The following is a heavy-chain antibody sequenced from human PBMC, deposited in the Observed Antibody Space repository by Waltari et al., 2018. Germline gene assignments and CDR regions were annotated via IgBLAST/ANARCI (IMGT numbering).Heavy chain of an antibody. CDR1: GGSFSGYY. Sequence: QVQLQQWGAGLLKPSETLSLTCAVYGGSFSGYYWSWIRQPPGTGLEWIGEINHSGSTNYNPSLKSRVTISVDTSKNQFSLKLSSVTAADTAVYYCARVVMITFGGVIVPPLFDYWGQGTLVTVSS. V-gene: IGHV4-34*01. D-gene: IGHD3-16*02. CDR2: INHSGST. J-gene: IGHJ4*02. CDR3: ARVVMITFGGVIVPPLFDY.